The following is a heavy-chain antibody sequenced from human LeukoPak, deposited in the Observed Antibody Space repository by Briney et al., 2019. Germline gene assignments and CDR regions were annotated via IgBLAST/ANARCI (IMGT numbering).Heavy chain of an antibody. CDR3: ARYYHDSGGYSGWFDP. CDR1: GGYISSGTSY. D-gene: IGHD3-22*01. Sequence: SETLSCTCSVSGGYISSGTSYWSWIRQHPGEGLEWLGYMHYSGTAYYNPSLESRLTISVDTSKNHFSLKLSSVTAADTAMYYCARYYHDSGGYSGWFDPWGQGALVTVSS. J-gene: IGHJ5*02. V-gene: IGHV4-31*03. CDR2: MHYSGTA.